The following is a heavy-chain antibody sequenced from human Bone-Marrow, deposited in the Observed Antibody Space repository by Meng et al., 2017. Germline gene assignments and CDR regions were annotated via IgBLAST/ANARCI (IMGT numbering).Heavy chain of an antibody. V-gene: IGHV4-34*01. CDR1: GGSFRGYF. J-gene: IGHJ4*02. CDR3: ARQKFSYGLGPPAY. Sequence: QVQLQQWGAGLLKPSETLSLTCGVYGGSFRGYFWAWIGQPPGKGLEWIGEINHRGSTNYNPSLKSRVTISVDTSKSQVSPNLSSVTAADTAVYYCARQKFSYGLGPPAYWGQGTLVTVSS. CDR2: INHRGST. D-gene: IGHD5-18*01.